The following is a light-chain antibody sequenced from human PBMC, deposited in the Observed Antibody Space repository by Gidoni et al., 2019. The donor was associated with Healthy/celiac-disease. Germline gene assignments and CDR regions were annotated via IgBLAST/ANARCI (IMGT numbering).Light chain of an antibody. V-gene: IGLV3-10*01. CDR2: EDS. CDR3: YSTDSSGNHRV. CDR1: ALPKKY. J-gene: IGLJ3*02. Sequence: SSDLTQPPSLSFSPGQTASITCPGDALPKKYAYWYQKKSGQAPVLVIYEDSNRPSGIPERFSGSSSGTMATLTISGAQEEDEADYYCYSTDSSGNHRVFGGGTKLTVL.